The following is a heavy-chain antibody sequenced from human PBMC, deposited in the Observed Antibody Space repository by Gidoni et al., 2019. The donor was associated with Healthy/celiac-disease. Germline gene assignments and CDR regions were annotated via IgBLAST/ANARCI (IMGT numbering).Heavy chain of an antibody. CDR3: ARQLEWSPYYYGMDV. Sequence: EVQLVQSGAEVKKPGESLRISCKGSGYRFTSYWISWVRQMPGKGLEWMGRIDPSDSYTNYSPSFQGHVTISADKSISTAYLQWSSLKASDTAMYYCARQLEWSPYYYGMDVWGQGTTVTVSS. D-gene: IGHD3-3*01. V-gene: IGHV5-10-1*03. J-gene: IGHJ6*02. CDR2: IDPSDSYT. CDR1: GYRFTSYW.